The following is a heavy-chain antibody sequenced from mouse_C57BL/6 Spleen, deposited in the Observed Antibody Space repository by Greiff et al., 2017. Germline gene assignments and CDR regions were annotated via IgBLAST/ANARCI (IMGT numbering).Heavy chain of an antibody. V-gene: IGHV5-9-1*02. D-gene: IGHD2-4*01. Sequence: EVQLVESGEGLVKPGGSLKLSCAASGFTFSSYAMSWVRQTPEKRLEWVAYISSGGDYIYYADTVKGRFTISRDNARNTLYLQMSSLKSEDTARCYSTREGRRYYDVEHACYAMDYWGQGTSVTVSS. CDR1: GFTFSSYA. CDR2: ISSGGDYI. J-gene: IGHJ4*01. CDR3: TREGRRYYDVEHACYAMDY.